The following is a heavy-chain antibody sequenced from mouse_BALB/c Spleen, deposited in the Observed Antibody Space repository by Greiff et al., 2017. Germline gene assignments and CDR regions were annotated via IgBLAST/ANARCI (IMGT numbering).Heavy chain of an antibody. J-gene: IGHJ4*01. V-gene: IGHV2-9*02. CDR1: GFSLTSYG. CDR2: IWAGGST. CDR3: ARDLDGYYGAMDY. Sequence: VKLVESGPGLVAPSQSLSITCTVSGFSLTSYGVHWVRQPPGKGLEWLGVIWAGGSTNYNSALMSRLSISKDNSKSQVFLKMNSLQTDDTAMYYCARDLDGYYGAMDYWGQGTSVTVSS. D-gene: IGHD2-3*01.